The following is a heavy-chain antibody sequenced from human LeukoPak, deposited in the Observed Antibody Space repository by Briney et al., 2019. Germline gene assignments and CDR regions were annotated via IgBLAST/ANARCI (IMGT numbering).Heavy chain of an antibody. V-gene: IGHV4-34*01. CDR2: INYSGST. CDR3: ARGPTRIYYDFWSGYEPFGMDV. D-gene: IGHD3-3*01. J-gene: IGHJ6*04. Sequence: PSETLSLTCAVYGGSFSGYYWSWIRQPPGKGLEWIREINYSGSTNYNPSLKSRITISVDTSKNQFSLKLTSVTAADTAVYYCARGPTRIYYDFWSGYEPFGMDVWGKGTTVTVSS. CDR1: GGSFSGYY.